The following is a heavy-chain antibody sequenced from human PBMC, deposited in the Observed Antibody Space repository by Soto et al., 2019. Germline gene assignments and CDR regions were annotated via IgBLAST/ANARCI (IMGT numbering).Heavy chain of an antibody. CDR1: GGSISGYY. D-gene: IGHD1-1*01. J-gene: IGHJ4*02. V-gene: IGHV4-59*01. CDR2: IHYSGNT. CDR3: ARSTYIQLITN. Sequence: SETLSLTCTVSGGSISGYYWSWIRQAPGRGLEWVGYIHYSGNTNYNPSLKSRVSISIDMSKNHFSLKLSSVTAADTAVYYCARSTYIQLITNWGKGTLVNVSS.